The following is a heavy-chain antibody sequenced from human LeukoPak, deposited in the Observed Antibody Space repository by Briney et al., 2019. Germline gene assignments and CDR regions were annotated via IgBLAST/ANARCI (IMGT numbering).Heavy chain of an antibody. CDR3: TRGSYYDSSGYSGVRLFDY. D-gene: IGHD3-22*01. V-gene: IGHV1-2*02. CDR1: GYTFTSYG. J-gene: IGHJ4*02. CDR2: INPNSGGT. Sequence: ASVKVSCKASGYTFTSYGISWVRQAPGQGLEWMGWINPNSGGTNYAQKFQGRVTMTSDTSISTAYMELSRLRSDDTALYYCTRGSYYDSSGYSGVRLFDYWGQGTPVTVPS.